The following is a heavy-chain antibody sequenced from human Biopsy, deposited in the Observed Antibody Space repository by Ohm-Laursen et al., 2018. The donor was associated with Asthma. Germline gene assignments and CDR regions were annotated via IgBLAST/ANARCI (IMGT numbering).Heavy chain of an antibody. Sequence: SLRLSCSASGFSFSNFAIHWVRQAPGKGLEWVGVISKDASTQDYADSVKGRFTMARDNSKNTLDLQMNSLREEDTAVYYCARDGADDAFDIWGQGTVVSVSS. CDR1: GFSFSNFA. CDR3: ARDGADDAFDI. J-gene: IGHJ3*02. D-gene: IGHD4-17*01. V-gene: IGHV3-30*01. CDR2: ISKDASTQ.